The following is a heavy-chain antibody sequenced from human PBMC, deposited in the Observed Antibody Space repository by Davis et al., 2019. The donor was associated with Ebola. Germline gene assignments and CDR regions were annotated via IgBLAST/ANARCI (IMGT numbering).Heavy chain of an antibody. J-gene: IGHJ4*02. V-gene: IGHV4-59*08. Sequence: SETLSLTCTVSGGSIRSYYWSWIRQPPGKGLEWIGSIYSSGFTNYYPSLRSRATISVDTSKNQRPLRLTSVTAADTAVYYCARHHGGNSGYDLDYWGQGTLATVSS. D-gene: IGHD5-12*01. CDR2: IYSSGFT. CDR3: ARHHGGNSGYDLDY. CDR1: GGSIRSYY.